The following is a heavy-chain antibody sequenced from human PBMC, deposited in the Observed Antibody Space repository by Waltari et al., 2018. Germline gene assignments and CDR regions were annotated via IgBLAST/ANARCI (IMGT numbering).Heavy chain of an antibody. D-gene: IGHD3-10*01. J-gene: IGHJ2*01. CDR2: ISSSSSYI. CDR1: GFTFSSYS. CDR3: AKAMVRGAIEYFDL. Sequence: EVQLVESGGGLVKPGGSLRLSCAASGFTFSSYSMNWVRQAPGKGLEWVSSISSSSSYIYYADSVKGRFTISRDNAKNSLYLQMNSLRAEDTAVYYCAKAMVRGAIEYFDLWGRGTLVTVSS. V-gene: IGHV3-21*04.